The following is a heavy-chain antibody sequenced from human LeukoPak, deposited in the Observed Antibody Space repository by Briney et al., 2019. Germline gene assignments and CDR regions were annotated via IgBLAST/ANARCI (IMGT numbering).Heavy chain of an antibody. J-gene: IGHJ4*02. D-gene: IGHD3-10*01. CDR1: GGSISSSSYY. Sequence: PSETLSLTCTVSGGSISSSSYYWGWIRQPPGKGLEWIGSIYYSGSTYYNPSLKSRVTISVDTSKNQFSLKLSSVTAADTAVYYCARHRASSGAPFDYWGQGTLVTVSS. V-gene: IGHV4-39*01. CDR3: ARHRASSGAPFDY. CDR2: IYYSGST.